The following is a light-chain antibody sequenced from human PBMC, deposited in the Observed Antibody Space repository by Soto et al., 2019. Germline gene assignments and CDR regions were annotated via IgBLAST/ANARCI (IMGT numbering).Light chain of an antibody. CDR2: DDN. CDR3: GSWDSSLSAYV. V-gene: IGLV1-51*01. CDR1: SSNIGGNS. Sequence: QSVMTQPPSVSAAPGQTVTISCSGSSSNIGGNSVSWYQQLPGTAPKLLIYDDNKRPSGIPDRFSGSKSGTSATLGITGFQTGDEADYYCGSWDSSLSAYVFGTGTTLTVL. J-gene: IGLJ1*01.